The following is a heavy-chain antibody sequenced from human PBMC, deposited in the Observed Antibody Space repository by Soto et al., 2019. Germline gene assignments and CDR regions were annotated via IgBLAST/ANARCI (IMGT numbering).Heavy chain of an antibody. Sequence: QVQLVESGGGVVQPGRSLRLSCAASGFTFSSYGMHWVRQAPGKGLEWVAVIWYDGSNKYYADSVKGRFTISRDNSMNTLYLQLSSLRVEDTAVYYCARVDSCSSTNCYTIDYWGQGPLVTVSS. J-gene: IGHJ4*02. CDR3: ARVDSCSSTNCYTIDY. CDR1: GFTFSSYG. D-gene: IGHD2-2*02. V-gene: IGHV3-33*01. CDR2: IWYDGSNK.